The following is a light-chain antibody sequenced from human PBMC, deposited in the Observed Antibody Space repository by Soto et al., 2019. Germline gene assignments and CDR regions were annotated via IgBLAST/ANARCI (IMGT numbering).Light chain of an antibody. V-gene: IGKV1-5*01. J-gene: IGKJ4*02. CDR3: QQYNSYSLLT. Sequence: DIQMTQSPSTLSASVGDRVTITCRASQSISSWLAWYQQKPGKAPKLLIYDASSLESGVPSRFSGSGSGTEFTLTISSLQPDDFAPYYCQQYNSYSLLTFGGGT. CDR2: DAS. CDR1: QSISSW.